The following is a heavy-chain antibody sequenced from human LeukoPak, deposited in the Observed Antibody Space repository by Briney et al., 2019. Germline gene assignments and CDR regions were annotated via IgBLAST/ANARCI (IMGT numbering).Heavy chain of an antibody. CDR2: IYYSGST. CDR1: GGCISSGGYY. D-gene: IGHD3-9*01. J-gene: IGHJ4*02. V-gene: IGHV4-31*03. Sequence: SETLSLTCTVSGGCISSGGYYWSWIRQHPGKGLEWIGYIYYSGSTYYNPSLKSRVTISVDTSKNQFSLKLSSVTAADTAVYYCASHFDPRGGFDYWGQGTLVTVSS. CDR3: ASHFDPRGGFDY.